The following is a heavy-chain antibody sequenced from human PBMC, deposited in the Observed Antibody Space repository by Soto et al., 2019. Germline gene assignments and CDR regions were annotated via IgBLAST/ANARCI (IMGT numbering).Heavy chain of an antibody. CDR1: GYTFTSYA. V-gene: IGHV1-3*01. Sequence: ASVKVSCKASGYTFTSYAMHWVRQAPGQRLEWMGWINAGNGNTKYSQKFQGRVTITRDTSASTAYMELSSLRSEDTAVYYCARDRIGIAAREEYNWSDPWGQGPLVTVSS. J-gene: IGHJ5*02. D-gene: IGHD6-6*01. CDR3: ARDRIGIAAREEYNWSDP. CDR2: INAGNGNT.